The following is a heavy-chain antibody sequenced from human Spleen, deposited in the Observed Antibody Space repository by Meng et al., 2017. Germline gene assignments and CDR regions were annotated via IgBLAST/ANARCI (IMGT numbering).Heavy chain of an antibody. CDR1: GYNFPDYY. J-gene: IGHJ6*02. CDR2: IHPNSGGT. V-gene: IGHV1-2*06. Sequence: ASVKVSCKPSGYNFPDYYLHWVRQAPGQGLEWMGRIHPNSGGTDYVKKFQGRVTMTRDTSISTASMELSRLRSDDPAVYYCARDKLLWFGELTPENYYSYGMDGWGQGTTVTVSS. CDR3: ARDKLLWFGELTPENYYSYGMDG. D-gene: IGHD3-10*01.